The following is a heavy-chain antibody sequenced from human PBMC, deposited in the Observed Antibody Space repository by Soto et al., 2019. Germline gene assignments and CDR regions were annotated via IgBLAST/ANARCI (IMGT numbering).Heavy chain of an antibody. Sequence: EVHLVESGGGLVQPGGSLRLSCAASGFTFSSYWMHWVRQGPGEGLVWVSRIMSDGSGTTYADSVTGRFTISRDNAKNTLYLQMNSLRAEDTAVYQCARTRGSGGVEYNMDVWGQGTTVTVSS. J-gene: IGHJ6*02. V-gene: IGHV3-74*01. D-gene: IGHD3-16*01. CDR1: GFTFSSYW. CDR3: ARTRGSGGVEYNMDV. CDR2: IMSDGSGT.